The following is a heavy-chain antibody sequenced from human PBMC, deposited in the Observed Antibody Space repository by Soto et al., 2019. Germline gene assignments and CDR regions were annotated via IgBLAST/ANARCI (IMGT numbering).Heavy chain of an antibody. CDR2: ISAYNGNT. D-gene: IGHD3-3*01. CDR1: GYTFTSYC. Sequence: ASVKVSCKASGYTFTSYCISWVRQAPGQGLEWMGWISAYNGNTNYAQKLQGRVTMTTDTSTSTAYMELRSLRSDDTAVYYCARRGVGGYYDFWSGYYNGYYYGMDVWGQGTTVTVSS. CDR3: ARRGVGGYYDFWSGYYNGYYYGMDV. V-gene: IGHV1-18*01. J-gene: IGHJ6*02.